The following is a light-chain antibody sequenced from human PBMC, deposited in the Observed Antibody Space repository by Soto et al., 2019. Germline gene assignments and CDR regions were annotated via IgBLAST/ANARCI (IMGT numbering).Light chain of an antibody. CDR2: RVS. Sequence: DVVMTQSPLSLPVTLGQPASISCRSTQSLVSSDGNTCLTWLQQRPGQSPRRLIYRVSGRESGVPDRLRGGGSGTDFTMKISSVEAEDVGVYYCMKGSHWPGTFGQGTKVDI. V-gene: IGKV2-30*01. CDR1: QSLVSSDGNTC. CDR3: MKGSHWPGT. J-gene: IGKJ1*01.